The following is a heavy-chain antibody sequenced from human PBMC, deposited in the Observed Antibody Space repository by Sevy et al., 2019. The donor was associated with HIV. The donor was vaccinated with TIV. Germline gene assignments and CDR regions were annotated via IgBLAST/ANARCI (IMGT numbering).Heavy chain of an antibody. J-gene: IGHJ4*02. D-gene: IGHD3-16*01. V-gene: IGHV3-21*01. CDR1: GFTFTSYT. CDR2: ISYSAEYI. CDR3: ARDEGGYDPLDY. Sequence: GGSLRLSCATSGFTFTSYTMNWVRQAPGKGLEWVSFISYSAEYIYYADSVKGRFTISRDNAKNSLFLQMNSLRVEDTAVYYCARDEGGYDPLDYWGQGTLVTVSS.